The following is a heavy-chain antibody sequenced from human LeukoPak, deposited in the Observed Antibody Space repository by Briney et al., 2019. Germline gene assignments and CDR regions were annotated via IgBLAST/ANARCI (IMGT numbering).Heavy chain of an antibody. D-gene: IGHD5-18*01. CDR1: GGSISSYY. CDR2: IYYSGST. V-gene: IGHV4-59*01. CDR3: ARRGYSYGYLDY. J-gene: IGHJ4*02. Sequence: SETLSLTCTVSGGSISSYYWSWIRQPPGKGLEWIGYIYYSGSTNYSPSLKSRVTISVDTSKNQFSLKLSSVTAADTAVYYCARRGYSYGYLDYWGQGTLVTVSS.